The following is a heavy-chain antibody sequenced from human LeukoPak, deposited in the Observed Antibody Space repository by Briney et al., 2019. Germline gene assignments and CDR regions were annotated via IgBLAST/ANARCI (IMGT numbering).Heavy chain of an antibody. V-gene: IGHV4-34*01. CDR1: GFTFSDYY. J-gene: IGHJ4*02. D-gene: IGHD1-26*01. CDR2: INHSGST. Sequence: PGGSLRLSCAASGFTFSDYYMTWFRQAPGKGLEWVGEINHSGSTNYNPSLKSRVTISVDTSKNQFSLKLSSVTAADTAVYYCASQTIVGATLFDYWGQGTL. CDR3: ASQTIVGATLFDY.